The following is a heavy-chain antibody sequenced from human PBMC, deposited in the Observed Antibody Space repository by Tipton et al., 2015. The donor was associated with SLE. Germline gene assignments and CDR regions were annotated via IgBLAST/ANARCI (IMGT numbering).Heavy chain of an antibody. D-gene: IGHD4-17*01. J-gene: IGHJ4*02. CDR3: AREADYGDPEY. V-gene: IGHV4-34*01. Sequence: TLSLTCAVYGGSFSGYYWSWIRQPPGKGLEWIGEINHSGSTNYNPSLKSRVTISVVTSKNQFSLKLSSVTAADTAVYYCAREADYGDPEYWGQGTLVTVSS. CDR1: GGSFSGYY. CDR2: INHSGST.